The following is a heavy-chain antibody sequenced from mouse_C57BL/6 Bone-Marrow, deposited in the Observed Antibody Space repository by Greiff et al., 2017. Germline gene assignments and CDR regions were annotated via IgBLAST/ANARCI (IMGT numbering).Heavy chain of an antibody. CDR3: AKGIFTTVVAEAMDY. D-gene: IGHD1-1*01. CDR2: IWSGGST. J-gene: IGHJ4*01. Sequence: VQLQQSGPGLVQPSQSLSITCTVSGFSLTSYGVHWVRQSPGKGLEWLGVIWSGGSTDYNAAFMSRLSITKDNSKSQVFFKMNRLQADDTAIYDCAKGIFTTVVAEAMDYWGQGTSVTVSS. CDR1: GFSLTSYG. V-gene: IGHV2-5*01.